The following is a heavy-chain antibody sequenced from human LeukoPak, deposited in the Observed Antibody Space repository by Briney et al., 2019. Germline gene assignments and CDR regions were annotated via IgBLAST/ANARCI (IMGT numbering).Heavy chain of an antibody. J-gene: IGHJ4*02. CDR3: ATLDYGDFFFDF. CDR1: GGSISSYY. CDR2: IYYSGST. Sequence: SETLSLTCTVSGGSISSYYWSWIRQPPGKGLEWIGYIYYSGSTNYNPSLKSRVTISVDTSKNQFSLRLSSVTAADTAVYYCATLDYGDFFFDFWGQGTLVTVSS. V-gene: IGHV4-59*01. D-gene: IGHD4-17*01.